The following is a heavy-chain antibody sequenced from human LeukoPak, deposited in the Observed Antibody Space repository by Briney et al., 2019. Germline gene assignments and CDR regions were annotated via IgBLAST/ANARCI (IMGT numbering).Heavy chain of an antibody. V-gene: IGHV3-7*01. CDR3: GRRPREIAVADY. CDR1: GFSFRTYW. Sequence: GGSLRLSCAASGFSFRTYWMSWVRQAPGKGLEWVANIKQDGSEKYYVDSVKGRFTISRDNAKNSLYLQMNSLRAEDTAVYYCGRRPREIAVADYWGQGTLVTVSS. D-gene: IGHD6-19*01. CDR2: IKQDGSEK. J-gene: IGHJ4*02.